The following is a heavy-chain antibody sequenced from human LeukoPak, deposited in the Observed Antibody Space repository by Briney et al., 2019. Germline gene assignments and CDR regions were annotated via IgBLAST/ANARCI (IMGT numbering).Heavy chain of an antibody. CDR2: INPGGGST. J-gene: IGHJ6*03. D-gene: IGHD4-11*01. CDR3: ARAPPPYSNYDYYYYMDV. Sequence: GASVKVSCKASGYTFTGYYMHWVRQAPGQGLEWMGIINPGGGSTSYAQKFQGRVTMTRDMSTSTVYMELSSLRSEDTAVYYCARAPPPYSNYDYYYYMDVWGKGTTVTVSS. CDR1: GYTFTGYY. V-gene: IGHV1-46*01.